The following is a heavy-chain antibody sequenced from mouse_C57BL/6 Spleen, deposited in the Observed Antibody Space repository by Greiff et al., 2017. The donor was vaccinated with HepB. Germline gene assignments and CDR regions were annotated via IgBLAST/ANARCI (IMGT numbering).Heavy chain of an antibody. Sequence: EVQLVESGGGLVKPGGSLKLSCAASGFTFSDYGMHWVRQAPEKGLEWVAYISSGSSTIYYADTVKGRFTISRDNAKNTLFLQMTSLRSEDTAMYYCARSPSSYYYGSSYDYYAMDYWGQGTSVTVSS. CDR3: ARSPSSYYYGSSYDYYAMDY. CDR2: ISSGSSTI. J-gene: IGHJ4*01. D-gene: IGHD1-1*01. CDR1: GFTFSDYG. V-gene: IGHV5-17*01.